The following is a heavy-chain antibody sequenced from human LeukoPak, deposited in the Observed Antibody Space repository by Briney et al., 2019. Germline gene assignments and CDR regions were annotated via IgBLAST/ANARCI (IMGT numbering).Heavy chain of an antibody. D-gene: IGHD5-18*01. CDR3: AKDRGYSYGISEY. J-gene: IGHJ4*02. Sequence: PGGSLRLSCAASGFIFSNYAMSWVRQAPGKGLEWVSAISGSGGSTYYADSVKGRFTISRDNSKNTLYLQMNSLRAEDTAVYYCAKDRGYSYGISEYWGQGTLVPVSS. V-gene: IGHV3-23*01. CDR1: GFIFSNYA. CDR2: ISGSGGST.